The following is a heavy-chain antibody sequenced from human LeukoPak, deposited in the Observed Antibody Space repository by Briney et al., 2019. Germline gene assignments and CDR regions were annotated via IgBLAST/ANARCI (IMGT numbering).Heavy chain of an antibody. J-gene: IGHJ4*02. CDR3: ARVIGDSGDYFDY. CDR2: INHSGST. V-gene: IGHV4-34*01. D-gene: IGHD3-3*01. Sequence: NPSETLSLTCAVYGGSFSGYYWSWIRQPPGKGLEWIGEINHSGSTNCNPSLKSRVTISVDTSKNQFSLKLSSVTAADTDVYYCARVIGDSGDYFDYWGQGTLVTVSS. CDR1: GGSFSGYY.